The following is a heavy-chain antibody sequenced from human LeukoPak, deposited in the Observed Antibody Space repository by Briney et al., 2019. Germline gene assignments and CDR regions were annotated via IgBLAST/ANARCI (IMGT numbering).Heavy chain of an antibody. V-gene: IGHV3-48*02. CDR2: ISSGSGTI. J-gene: IGHJ4*02. D-gene: IGHD3-10*01. CDR3: ARGGNIDF. Sequence: PGGSLRLSCAASGFIFSSYSMNWGRQAPGKGLEWLSYISSGSGTIYYADSVKGRFTISRDNAKNSVYLQMNSLRDEDTAVDYCARGGNIDFWGQGTLVTVSS. CDR1: GFIFSSYS.